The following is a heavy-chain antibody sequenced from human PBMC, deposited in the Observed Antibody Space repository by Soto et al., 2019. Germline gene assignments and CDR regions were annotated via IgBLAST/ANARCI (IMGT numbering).Heavy chain of an antibody. V-gene: IGHV3-15*07. Sequence: EVQLVESGGGLVKPGGSLRLSCAASGFTFSNAWMNWVRQAPGKGLEWVGRIKSKTDGGTTDYAAPVKGRFTISRDDSKNTLYLQMNSLKTEDTAVYYCTTGVGCGGDCYQQDYGMDVWGQGTTVTVSS. CDR2: IKSKTDGGTT. D-gene: IGHD2-21*02. CDR3: TTGVGCGGDCYQQDYGMDV. CDR1: GFTFSNAW. J-gene: IGHJ6*02.